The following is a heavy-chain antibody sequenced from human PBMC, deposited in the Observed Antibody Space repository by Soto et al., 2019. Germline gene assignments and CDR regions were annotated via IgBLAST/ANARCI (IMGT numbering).Heavy chain of an antibody. D-gene: IGHD3-10*01. CDR3: ARAGKYYYGSGSPYYYGMDV. J-gene: IGHJ6*02. V-gene: IGHV1-18*04. Sequence: QVQLVQSGAEVKKPGASVKVSCKASGYTFTSYGVSWVRQAPGQGLEWMGWISGYNGNTNYVQKLQGRVTMTTDTSTSTAYMELRSLRSDDTAVYYCARAGKYYYGSGSPYYYGMDVWGQGITVTVSS. CDR1: GYTFTSYG. CDR2: ISGYNGNT.